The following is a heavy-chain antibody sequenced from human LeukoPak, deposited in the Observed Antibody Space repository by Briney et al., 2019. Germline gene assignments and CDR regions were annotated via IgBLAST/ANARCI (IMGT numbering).Heavy chain of an antibody. V-gene: IGHV4-39*01. J-gene: IGHJ3*02. CDR3: ATQDIVVVPAAENHDAFDI. Sequence: SETLSLTCTVSGGSISSSSYYWGWIRQPPGKGLEWIGSIYYSGSTYYNPSLKSRVTISVDTSKNQFSLKLSSVTAADTAVNYCATQDIVVVPAAENHDAFDIWGQGTMVTVSS. CDR2: IYYSGST. CDR1: GGSISSSSYY. D-gene: IGHD2-2*01.